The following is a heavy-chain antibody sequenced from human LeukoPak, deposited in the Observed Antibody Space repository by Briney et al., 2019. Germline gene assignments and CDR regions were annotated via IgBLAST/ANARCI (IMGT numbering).Heavy chain of an antibody. CDR3: ARDAAGHDY. V-gene: IGHV4-59*01. CDR1: GGSISSYY. D-gene: IGHD6-13*01. J-gene: IGHJ4*02. CDR2: IYYSGGT. Sequence: PSETLSLTCTVSGGSISSYYWSWIRQPPGKGLEWIGYIYYSGGTNYNPSLKSRVTISVDTSKNQFSLKLGSVTAADTAVYYCARDAAGHDYWGQGTLVTVSS.